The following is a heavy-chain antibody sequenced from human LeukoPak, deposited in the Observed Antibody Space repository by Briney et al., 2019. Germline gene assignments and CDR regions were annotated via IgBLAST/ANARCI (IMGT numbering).Heavy chain of an antibody. CDR3: ARVDLDIVVVPAAMLMDV. CDR2: ISYDGSNK. D-gene: IGHD2-2*03. J-gene: IGHJ6*03. V-gene: IGHV3-30*03. Sequence: QPGGSLRLSCAASGFTFSSYGMSWVRQAPGKGLEWVAVISYDGSNKYYADSVKGRFTISRDNSKNTLYLQMNSLRAEDTAVYYCARVDLDIVVVPAAMLMDVWGKGTTVTVSS. CDR1: GFTFSSYG.